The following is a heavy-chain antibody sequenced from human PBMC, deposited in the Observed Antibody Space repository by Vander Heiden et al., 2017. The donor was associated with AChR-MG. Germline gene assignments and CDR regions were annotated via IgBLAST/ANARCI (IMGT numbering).Heavy chain of an antibody. CDR2: INTNTGNP. V-gene: IGHV7-4-1*02. CDR1: GYTFTSYA. Sequence: QVQLVQSGSALKKPGASVKVSCKASGYTFTSYAMNWVRQAPGQGLEWMGWINTNTGNPTYAQGFTGRFVFSLDTSVSTAYLQISSLKAEDTDVYYCARDAPIAARPRKYFQHWGQGTLVTVSS. CDR3: ARDAPIAARPRKYFQH. D-gene: IGHD6-6*01. J-gene: IGHJ1*01.